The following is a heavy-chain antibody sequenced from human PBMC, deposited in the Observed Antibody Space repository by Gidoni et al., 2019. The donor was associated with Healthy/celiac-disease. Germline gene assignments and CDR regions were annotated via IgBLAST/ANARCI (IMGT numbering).Heavy chain of an antibody. Sequence: EVQLLESGGGLVQLGGSLRPSCAASGFTFSSYAMSWVRQAPGKGLELVTAISGSGGSTYYADAGKGRFTISRDNSKNTLYLQMNSLRAEYTAVYYCAKDEGFLEWWGQGTLVTVSS. CDR1: GFTFSSYA. V-gene: IGHV3-23*01. J-gene: IGHJ4*02. CDR2: ISGSGGST. CDR3: AKDEGFLEW. D-gene: IGHD3-3*01.